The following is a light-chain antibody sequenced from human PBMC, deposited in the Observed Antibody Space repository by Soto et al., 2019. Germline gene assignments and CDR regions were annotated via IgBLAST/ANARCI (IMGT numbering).Light chain of an antibody. V-gene: IGKV1-39*01. CDR1: QSISGY. Sequence: DIQMTLSPSSLSASVGDRVSITCRASQSISGYLNWYQQRPGEAPKLLVFAATSLQSGVPTRFRGSGSGTVFTLTINSLRPEDFATYYCQQSYRTPATFGQGTRLEI. CDR2: AAT. J-gene: IGKJ5*01. CDR3: QQSYRTPAT.